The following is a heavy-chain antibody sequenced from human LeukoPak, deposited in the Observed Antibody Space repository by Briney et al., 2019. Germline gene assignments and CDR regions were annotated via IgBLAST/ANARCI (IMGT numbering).Heavy chain of an antibody. Sequence: GGSLRLSCAASGFTFSSYAMSWVRQAPGKGLEWVLTISNNGGSTYYADSVKGRFTISRDNAKNSLYLQMNSLRAEDTAVYYCARDSKALGEAFDIWGQGTMVTVSS. CDR3: ARDSKALGEAFDI. CDR2: ISNNGGST. CDR1: GFTFSSYA. J-gene: IGHJ3*02. V-gene: IGHV3-23*01.